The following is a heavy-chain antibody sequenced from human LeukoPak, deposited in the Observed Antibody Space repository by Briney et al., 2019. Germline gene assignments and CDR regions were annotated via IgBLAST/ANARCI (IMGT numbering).Heavy chain of an antibody. CDR2: INPNSGGT. D-gene: IGHD1-26*01. J-gene: IGHJ4*02. V-gene: IGHV1-2*02. CDR1: GYTFTGYY. Sequence: ASVKVSCKASGYTFTGYYMHWVRQAPGRGLEWMGWINPNSGGTNYAQQFQGRVTMTRDTSISTAYMELSRLRSDDTAVYYCAIGEPHPFVYFDYWGQGTLVTVSS. CDR3: AIGEPHPFVYFDY.